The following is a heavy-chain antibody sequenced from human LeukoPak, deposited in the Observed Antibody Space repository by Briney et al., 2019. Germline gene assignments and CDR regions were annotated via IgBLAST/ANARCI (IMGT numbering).Heavy chain of an antibody. V-gene: IGHV4-61*02. CDR2: IYTSGST. J-gene: IGHJ5*02. CDR1: GGSISSGSYY. Sequence: SQTLSLTRTVSGGSISSGSYYWSLVPQPPRKGLGGIGRIYTSGSTNYNPYLKSRVTISFDTSKNQFSLKLSSVTAADTAVYYCARDFWSGRNWFDPWGQGTLVTVSS. CDR3: ARDFWSGRNWFDP. D-gene: IGHD3-3*01.